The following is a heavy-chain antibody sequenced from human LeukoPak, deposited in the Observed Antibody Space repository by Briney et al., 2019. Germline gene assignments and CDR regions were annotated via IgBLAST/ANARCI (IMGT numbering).Heavy chain of an antibody. CDR1: GFTFRSYG. CDR3: AKDRNYGDYGFGWYFDL. D-gene: IGHD4-17*01. V-gene: IGHV3-30*18. J-gene: IGHJ2*01. CDR2: ISYDGSNK. Sequence: PGGSLRLSCVASGFTFRSYGMHWVRQAPGKGLEWVAVISYDGSNKYYADSVKGRFTISRDNSKNTLYLQMDSLRAEDTAVYYYAKDRNYGDYGFGWYFDLWGRGTLVTVSS.